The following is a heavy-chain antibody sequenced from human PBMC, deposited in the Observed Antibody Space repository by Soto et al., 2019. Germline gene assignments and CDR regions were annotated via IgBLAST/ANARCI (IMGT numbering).Heavy chain of an antibody. V-gene: IGHV4-34*01. J-gene: IGHJ4*02. CDR2: INHSGST. D-gene: IGHD5-18*01. CDR3: ARVPGIRDY. CDR1: GGSFSGYY. Sequence: SESLSLTCAVYGGSFSGYYWSWIRQPPGKGLEWIGEINHSGSTNYNPSLKSRVTISVDTSKNQFSLKLSSVTAADTAVYYCARVPGIRDYWGQGTLVTVSS.